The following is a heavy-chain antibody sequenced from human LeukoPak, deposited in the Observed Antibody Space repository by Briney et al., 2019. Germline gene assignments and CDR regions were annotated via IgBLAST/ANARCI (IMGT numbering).Heavy chain of an antibody. V-gene: IGHV4-4*02. CDR2: ISLAGQT. J-gene: IGHJ4*02. Sequence: SDTLSLICGVSGGSINGTNGWSWVRQPPGQGLEWIGEISLAGQTNYNPSLNGRVTMSLDKSSNHLSLHLTSVTAADTATYYCSRECGPFCPLQLWAQGTRVIVSS. D-gene: IGHD5-18*01. CDR1: GGSINGTNG. CDR3: SRECGPFCPLQL.